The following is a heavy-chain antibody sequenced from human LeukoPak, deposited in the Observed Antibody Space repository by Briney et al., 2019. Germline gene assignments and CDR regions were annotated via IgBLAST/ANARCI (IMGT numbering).Heavy chain of an antibody. D-gene: IGHD2-15*01. CDR3: ARGCSGGSCYLGGAFDI. CDR1: GFTFSSYA. CDR2: ISSSSSYI. J-gene: IGHJ3*02. Sequence: GGSLRLSCAASGFTFSSYAMSWVRQAPGRGLEWVSSISSSSSYIYYADSVKGRFTISRDNAKNSLYLQMNSLRAEDTAVYYCARGCSGGSCYLGGAFDIWGQGTMVTVSS. V-gene: IGHV3-21*01.